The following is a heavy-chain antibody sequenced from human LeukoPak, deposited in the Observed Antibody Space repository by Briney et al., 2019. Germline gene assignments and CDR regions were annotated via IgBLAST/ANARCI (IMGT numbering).Heavy chain of an antibody. CDR1: GGSFSGYY. CDR2: INHSGST. CDR3: ARSSHVLRYFDWLLPENYYYYYMDV. V-gene: IGHV4-34*01. J-gene: IGHJ6*03. D-gene: IGHD3-9*01. Sequence: IPSETLSLTCAVYGGSFSGYYWSWIRQPPGKGLEWIGEINHSGSTNYNPSLKSRVTISVDTSKNQFSLKLSSVTAADTAVYYCARSSHVLRYFDWLLPENYYYYYMDVWGKGTTVTISS.